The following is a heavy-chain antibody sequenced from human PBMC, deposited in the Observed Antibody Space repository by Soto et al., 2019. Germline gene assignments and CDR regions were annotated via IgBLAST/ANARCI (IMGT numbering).Heavy chain of an antibody. J-gene: IGHJ4*02. Sequence: QVQLVESGGGVVQPGRSLRLSCVASGFSFSTHGMHWVRQAPGKGLEWVAVVDTATEYYTGSVKGRFTISRDNSKNPLYLQMNSLRVEDTAVYYCAGEDFSTAYGCCDYWGKGTLVTVSS. D-gene: IGHD3-9*01. CDR2: VDTATE. V-gene: IGHV3-33*01. CDR3: AGEDFSTAYGCCDY. CDR1: GFSFSTHG.